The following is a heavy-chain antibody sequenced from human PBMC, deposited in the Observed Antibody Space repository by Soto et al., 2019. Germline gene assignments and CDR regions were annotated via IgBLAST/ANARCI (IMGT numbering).Heavy chain of an antibody. CDR3: ARLGLYYQSLDP. D-gene: IGHD2-2*01. CDR2: IYYAGST. J-gene: IGHJ5*02. V-gene: IGHV4-59*08. CDR1: GGSMSPNY. Sequence: SETLSLTCTVSGGSMSPNYWSWFRQPPGRGLEWVGYIYYAGSTSYNPSLKSRVTISLETSKSQFSLRLSSVTAADTAVYFCARLGLYYQSLDPWGPGTLVT.